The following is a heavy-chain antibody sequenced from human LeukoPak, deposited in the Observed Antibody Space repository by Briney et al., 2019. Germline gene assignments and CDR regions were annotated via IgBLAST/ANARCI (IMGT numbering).Heavy chain of an antibody. V-gene: IGHV1-69*05. CDR1: GYTFTSYG. Sequence: ASVKVSCKASGYTFTSYGISWVRQAPGQGLEWMGWIIPIFGTANYAQKFQGRVTITTDESTSTAYMELSSLRSEDTAVYYCARERITIFGVVIHGVFDYWGQGTLVTVSS. D-gene: IGHD3-3*01. CDR2: IIPIFGTA. J-gene: IGHJ4*02. CDR3: ARERITIFGVVIHGVFDY.